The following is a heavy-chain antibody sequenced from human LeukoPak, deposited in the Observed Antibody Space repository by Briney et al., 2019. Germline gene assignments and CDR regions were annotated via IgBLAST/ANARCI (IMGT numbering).Heavy chain of an antibody. Sequence: GGSLRLSCAASGFTFSSYAMSWVRQAPGKGLEWVSAISGSGGSTYFADSVKGRFTISRDNSKNTLYLQMNSLRAEDTAVYYCAKVPTRFLEWLFDYWGQGTLVTVSS. V-gene: IGHV3-23*01. D-gene: IGHD3-3*01. J-gene: IGHJ4*02. CDR2: ISGSGGST. CDR1: GFTFSSYA. CDR3: AKVPTRFLEWLFDY.